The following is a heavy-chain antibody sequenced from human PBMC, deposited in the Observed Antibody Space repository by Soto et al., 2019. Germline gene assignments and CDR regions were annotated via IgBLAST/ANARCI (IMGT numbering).Heavy chain of an antibody. CDR3: ARRGKRTAMVQANYYYYGMDV. V-gene: IGHV1-69*13. CDR1: GGTFSSYA. Sequence: ASVKVSCKASGGTFSSYAISWVRQAPGQGLEWMGGIIPIFGTANYAQKFQGRVTITADESTSTAYMELSSLRSEDTALYYCARRGKRTAMVQANYYYYGMDVWGQGTTVTVSS. D-gene: IGHD5-18*01. J-gene: IGHJ6*02. CDR2: IIPIFGTA.